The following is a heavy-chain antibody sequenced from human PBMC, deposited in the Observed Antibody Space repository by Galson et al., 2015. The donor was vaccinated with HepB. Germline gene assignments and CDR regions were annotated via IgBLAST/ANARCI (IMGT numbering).Heavy chain of an antibody. CDR2: ISAYNGNT. Sequence: SVKVSCKASGYTFTSYGISWVRQAPGQGLEWMGWISAYNGNTNYAQKLQGRVTMTTDTSTSTAYMELRSLRSDDTAVYYCARDALAAAGGKNWFDPWGQGTLVTVSS. V-gene: IGHV1-18*04. CDR1: GYTFTSYG. CDR3: ARDALAAAGGKNWFDP. J-gene: IGHJ5*02. D-gene: IGHD6-13*01.